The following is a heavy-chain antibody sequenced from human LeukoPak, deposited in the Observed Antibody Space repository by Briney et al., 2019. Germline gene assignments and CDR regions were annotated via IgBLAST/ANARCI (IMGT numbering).Heavy chain of an antibody. Sequence: SQTLSLTCAISGDSVSSNSAAWNWIRQSPSRGLEWLGRTYYTSKWYNDYAVSVKSRITINPDTSKNQFSLQLNSVTPEDTAVYYCAKERFSYTNIWSPRDYNWFAPWGQGTLVTVSS. J-gene: IGHJ5*02. CDR2: TYYTSKWYN. V-gene: IGHV6-1*01. D-gene: IGHD6-13*01. CDR3: AKERFSYTNIWSPRDYNWFAP. CDR1: GDSVSSNSAA.